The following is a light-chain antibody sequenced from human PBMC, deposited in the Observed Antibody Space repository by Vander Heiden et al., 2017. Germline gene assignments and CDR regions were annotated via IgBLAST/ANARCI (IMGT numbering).Light chain of an antibody. V-gene: IGKV1-5*03. Sequence: DIQTTQSPCTLSASVGDRVTITCRASQSISSWLDRYQQDPVKAPKLLIYKASSLESGVPSTFSGSGTGTAFTLTISSLQPDDFATYYCQQEESPSTFGQGTKVEIK. CDR3: QQEESPST. CDR1: QSISSW. J-gene: IGKJ1*01. CDR2: KAS.